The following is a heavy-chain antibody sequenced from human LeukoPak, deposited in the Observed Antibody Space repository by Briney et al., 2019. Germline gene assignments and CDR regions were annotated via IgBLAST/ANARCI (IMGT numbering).Heavy chain of an antibody. CDR3: ASPQTSGYAFGY. D-gene: IGHD5-12*01. CDR1: KFTFSTYA. V-gene: IGHV3-23*01. CDR2: ISASAGST. Sequence: PGGSLRLSCAASKFTFSTYAMSWVRQAPGNGLEWVSLISASAGSTYYADSVKGRFTISRDNSKNTLYLQMYSLRAGDTAAYYCASPQTSGYAFGYWGQGTLVAVSS. J-gene: IGHJ4*02.